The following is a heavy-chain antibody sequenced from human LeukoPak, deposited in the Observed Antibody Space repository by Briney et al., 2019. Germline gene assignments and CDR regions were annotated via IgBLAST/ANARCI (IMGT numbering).Heavy chain of an antibody. Sequence: SVKVSCKASGGTFSSYAISWVRQAPGQGLEWMGGIIPIFGTANYAQKFQGRVTITADKSTSTAYMELRSLRSDDTAVYYCARDLEWEQHNAFDIWGQGTMVTVSS. J-gene: IGHJ3*02. CDR3: ARDLEWEQHNAFDI. V-gene: IGHV1-69*06. CDR1: GGTFSSYA. CDR2: IIPIFGTA. D-gene: IGHD1-26*01.